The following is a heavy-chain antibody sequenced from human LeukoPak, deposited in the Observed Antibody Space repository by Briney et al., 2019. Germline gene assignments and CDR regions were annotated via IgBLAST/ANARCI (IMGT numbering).Heavy chain of an antibody. D-gene: IGHD2-15*01. CDR2: ISSDNGIP. CDR3: ANVAKGRFFFYYMDV. CDR1: GYSINRFG. J-gene: IGHJ6*03. Sequence: ASVRVSCKASGYSINRFGVTWVRQAPQQGVEWIGWISSDNGIPRYADKFQGRVTLTTDTSKTTTYMELRSLTSDDSAVYFRANVAKGRFFFYYMDVWGKGTTVTVS. V-gene: IGHV1-18*01.